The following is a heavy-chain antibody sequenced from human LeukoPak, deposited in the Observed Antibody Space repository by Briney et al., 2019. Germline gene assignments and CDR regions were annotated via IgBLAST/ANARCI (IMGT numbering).Heavy chain of an antibody. V-gene: IGHV3-11*01. CDR2: ISSSGSTI. Sequence: LSLTCAVYGGSFSGYYWSWIRQAPGKGLEWVSYISSSGSTIYYADSVKGRFTISRDNAKNSLYLQMNSLRAEDTAVYYCARWDNGGAFDIWGQGTMVTVSS. D-gene: IGHD1/OR15-1a*01. J-gene: IGHJ3*02. CDR1: GGSFSGYY. CDR3: ARWDNGGAFDI.